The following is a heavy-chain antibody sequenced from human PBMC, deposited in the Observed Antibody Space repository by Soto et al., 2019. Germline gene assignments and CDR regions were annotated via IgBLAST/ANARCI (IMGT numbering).Heavy chain of an antibody. CDR2: IYPGDSDT. CDR3: ARRGAVAGTGDAFDI. V-gene: IGHV5-51*01. D-gene: IGHD6-19*01. J-gene: IGHJ3*02. CDR1: GYSFTSYW. Sequence: RESLKLSCTCPGYSFTSYWIGWVRQIPGKGLEWMGIIYPGDSDTRYSPSFQGQVTISADKSISTAYLQWSSLKASDTAMYYCARRGAVAGTGDAFDIWGQGTMVTVSS.